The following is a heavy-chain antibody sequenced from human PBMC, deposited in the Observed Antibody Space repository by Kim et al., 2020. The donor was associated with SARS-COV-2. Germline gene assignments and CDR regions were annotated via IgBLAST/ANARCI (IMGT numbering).Heavy chain of an antibody. V-gene: IGHV4-38-2*02. J-gene: IGHJ6*01. CDR1: GYSINSGYY. CDR3: SRDSRAYGSGPFYVMDV. Sequence: SETLSLTCTVSGYSINSGYYLVWIRQPPGKGLEWLGSIFHSGSTYYDSSLRSRVTISVDTADNRFSLKLTSLTVADTSVCYCSRDSRAYGSGPFYVMDV. CDR2: IFHSGST. D-gene: IGHD3-10*01.